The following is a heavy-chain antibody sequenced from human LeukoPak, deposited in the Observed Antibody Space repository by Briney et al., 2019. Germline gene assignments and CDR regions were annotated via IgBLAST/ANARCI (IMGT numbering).Heavy chain of an antibody. CDR1: GFTFSNAW. D-gene: IGHD5-18*01. J-gene: IGHJ4*02. V-gene: IGHV3-15*01. Sequence: GGSLRLSCAASGFTFSNAWMSWVRQAPGKGLEWVGRIKSKTDGGTTDYAAPVKGRFTISRDDSKNTLYLQMNSLKTEDTAVYYCTSQSIGYSYGIIIDYWGQGTLVTVSS. CDR3: TSQSIGYSYGIIIDY. CDR2: IKSKTDGGTT.